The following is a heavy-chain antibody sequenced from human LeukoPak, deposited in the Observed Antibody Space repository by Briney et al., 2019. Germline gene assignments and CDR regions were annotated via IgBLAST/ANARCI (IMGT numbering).Heavy chain of an antibody. V-gene: IGHV3-53*01. CDR2: IYSGGST. Sequence: PGGSLRLSCAASGFIVSSNYMSWVRQAPGKGLEWVSVIYSGGSTDYADSVKGRFTISRDNLKNTLYLQMNSLRAEDTAVYYCARGPAGYNWGQGTLVTFSS. D-gene: IGHD1-1*01. J-gene: IGHJ4*02. CDR1: GFIVSSNY. CDR3: ARGPAGYN.